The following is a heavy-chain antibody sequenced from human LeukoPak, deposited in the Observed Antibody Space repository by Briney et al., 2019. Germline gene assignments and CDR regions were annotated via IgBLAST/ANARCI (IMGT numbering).Heavy chain of an antibody. CDR1: GGSISSYY. V-gene: IGHV4-59*01. J-gene: IGHJ4*02. CDR3: AKSGGLDFDY. D-gene: IGHD6-25*01. Sequence: SETLSITCTVSGGSISSYYWSWIRQPPGKGLEWIGYIYYSGSTNYNPSLKSRVTISVDTSKNQFSLKLSSVTAADTAVYYCAKSGGLDFDYWGQGTLVTVSS. CDR2: IYYSGST.